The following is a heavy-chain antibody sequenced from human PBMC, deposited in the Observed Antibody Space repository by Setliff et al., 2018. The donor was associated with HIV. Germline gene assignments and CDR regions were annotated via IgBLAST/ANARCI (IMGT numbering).Heavy chain of an antibody. CDR2: INYAGLS. Sequence: PSETLSLTCAVYNGSFSDYNWSWIRQSPGKGLEWIGEINYAGLSDYNPSLTSRVSMAVDTSRNQFSLNLASVTAADTAVYYCARTRHYYDSGSYYFQYYYYMDVWGKGTTVTVSS. CDR3: ARTRHYYDSGSYYFQYYYYMDV. J-gene: IGHJ6*03. V-gene: IGHV4-34*01. CDR1: NGSFSDYN. D-gene: IGHD3-22*01.